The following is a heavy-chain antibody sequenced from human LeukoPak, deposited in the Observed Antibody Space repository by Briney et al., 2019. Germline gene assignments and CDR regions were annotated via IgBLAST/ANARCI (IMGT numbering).Heavy chain of an antibody. D-gene: IGHD5-18*01. CDR3: ASQNTAMLAFDS. J-gene: IGHJ3*02. CDR2: IYSGGST. V-gene: IGHV3-53*01. Sequence: GGSLRLSCAASGFTVSSNYMSRVRQAPGKGLEWVSVIYSGGSTYYADSVKGRFTISRDNSKNTLYLQMNSLRAEDTAVYYCASQNTAMLAFDSWGQGTMVTVSS. CDR1: GFTVSSNY.